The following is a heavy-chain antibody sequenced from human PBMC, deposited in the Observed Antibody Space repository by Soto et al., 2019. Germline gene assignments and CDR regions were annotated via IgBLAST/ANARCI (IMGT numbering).Heavy chain of an antibody. CDR1: GGTFSGYA. CDR2: IIPLLGIT. Sequence: QAQLMQSGAEEKKPGSSVKVSCKASGGTFSGYAINWVRQAPGQGLEWMGGIIPLLGITDYGQKFQGRITNAADDSTGTAYMDLRGLRSEDTAVYYCARDPRSITGTTSSEDFQHWGQGTLVSVSS. D-gene: IGHD1-20*01. V-gene: IGHV1-69*01. CDR3: ARDPRSITGTTSSEDFQH. J-gene: IGHJ1*01.